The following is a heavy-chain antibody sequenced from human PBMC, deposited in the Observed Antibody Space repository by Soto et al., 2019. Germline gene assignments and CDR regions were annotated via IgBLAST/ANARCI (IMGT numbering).Heavy chain of an antibody. D-gene: IGHD3-10*01. CDR2: ISYDGSNK. CDR1: GFTSSSYG. Sequence: GSLRLSCAASGFTSSSYGMHWVRQAPGKGLEWVAVISYDGSNKYYADSVKGRFTISRDNSKNTLYLQMNSLRAEDTAVYYCAKDYYYREPRGYFDYWGQGTLVTVSS. V-gene: IGHV3-30*18. CDR3: AKDYYYREPRGYFDY. J-gene: IGHJ4*02.